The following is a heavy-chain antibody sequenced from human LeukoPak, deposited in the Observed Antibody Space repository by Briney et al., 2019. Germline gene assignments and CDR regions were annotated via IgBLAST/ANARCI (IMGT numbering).Heavy chain of an antibody. J-gene: IGHJ1*01. D-gene: IGHD6-19*01. CDR1: GYTFTGYY. CDR3: ARVGAVAGTGPIQH. Sequence: ASVKVSCKASGYTFTGYYMHWVRQAPGQELEWMGWINPNSGGTNYAQKFQGRVTMTRDMSTSTVYMELSSLRSEDTAVYYCARVGAVAGTGPIQHWGQGTLVTVSS. CDR2: INPNSGGT. V-gene: IGHV1-2*02.